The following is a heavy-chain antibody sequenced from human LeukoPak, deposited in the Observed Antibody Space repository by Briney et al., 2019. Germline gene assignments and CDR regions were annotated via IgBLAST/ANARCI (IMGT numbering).Heavy chain of an antibody. Sequence: ASVKVSCKASGGTFSSYAITWVRQAPGQGLEWMGWISAYNGNINYAQKLQGRVTMTTDTSTSTAYMELRSLRSDDTAVYYCAISYCSGGSCYSDYWGQGTLVTVSS. CDR1: GGTFSSYA. CDR3: AISYCSGGSCYSDY. V-gene: IGHV1-18*01. D-gene: IGHD2-15*01. J-gene: IGHJ4*02. CDR2: ISAYNGNI.